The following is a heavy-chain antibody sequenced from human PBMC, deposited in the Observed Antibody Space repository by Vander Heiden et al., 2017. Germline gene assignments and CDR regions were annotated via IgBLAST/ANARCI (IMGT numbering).Heavy chain of an antibody. CDR2: VSSYNGNT. CDR3: ARERIRLGELSPTGYGMDV. CDR1: GYTFTSYD. D-gene: IGHD3-16*02. J-gene: IGHJ6*02. V-gene: IGHV1-18*04. Sequence: QVQLVQSGAEVKKPGASVKVSCKASGYTFTSYDISCRRQATVQGLEWMGWVSSYNGNTNYSQKLQGRVTMTTDTSTSTAYMGLRSLRSDATAVYYCARERIRLGELSPTGYGMDVWGQGTTVTVSS.